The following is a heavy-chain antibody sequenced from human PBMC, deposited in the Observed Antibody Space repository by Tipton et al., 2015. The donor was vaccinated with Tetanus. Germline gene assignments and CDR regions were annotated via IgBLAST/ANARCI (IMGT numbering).Heavy chain of an antibody. CDR3: AREGAPRDGYNYAFDY. Sequence: SLRLSCAASGFTFSSYGMHWVRQAPGKGLEWVAVIWYDGSNKYYADSVKGRFTISRDNSKITLYLQMNSLRAEDTAVYYCAREGAPRDGYNYAFDYWGQGTLVTVSS. V-gene: IGHV3-33*01. J-gene: IGHJ4*02. D-gene: IGHD5-24*01. CDR1: GFTFSSYG. CDR2: IWYDGSNK.